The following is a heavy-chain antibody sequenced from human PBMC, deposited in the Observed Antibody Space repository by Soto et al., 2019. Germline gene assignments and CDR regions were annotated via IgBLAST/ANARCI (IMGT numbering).Heavy chain of an antibody. CDR1: GGTFSSYT. D-gene: IGHD3-16*02. V-gene: IGHV1-69*04. CDR2: IIPILGIA. CDR3: AREKGDYIWRSYRTELFDY. Sequence: GASVKVSCKASGGTFSSYTISWVRQAPGQGLEWMGRIIPILGIANYAQKFQGRVTITADKSTSTAYMELSSLRSEDTAVYYCAREKGDYIWRSYRTELFDYWGQGTLVTVSS. J-gene: IGHJ4*02.